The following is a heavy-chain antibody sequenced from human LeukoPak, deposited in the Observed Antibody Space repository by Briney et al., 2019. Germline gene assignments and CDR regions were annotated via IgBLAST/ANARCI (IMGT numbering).Heavy chain of an antibody. V-gene: IGHV4-61*01. CDR3: ARSRVIGASPYYCDY. CDR1: GGSISSSSYY. Sequence: SETLSLTCTVSGGSISSSSYYWSWIRQPPGKGLEWIGYIYYDGSTNYNPSLQSRVTISVDTSKNQFSVKLSSVTAADTAVYYCARSRVIGASPYYCDYWGQGTLVAVSS. D-gene: IGHD1-26*01. CDR2: IYYDGST. J-gene: IGHJ4*02.